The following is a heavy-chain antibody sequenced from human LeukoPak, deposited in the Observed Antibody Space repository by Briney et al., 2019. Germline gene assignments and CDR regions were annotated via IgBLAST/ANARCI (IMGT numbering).Heavy chain of an antibody. CDR1: GFTFSNYA. V-gene: IGHV3-23*01. D-gene: IGHD3-10*01. J-gene: IGHJ4*02. Sequence: PGGSLRLSCAASGFTFSNYAMSWVRQAPGKGLEWVSAISGSGGNTYYADSVKGRFTISRDNSKNTLYLQMNSLRVEDTAVYYCAKFNSGRVFDYWGQGILVTVSS. CDR3: AKFNSGRVFDY. CDR2: ISGSGGNT.